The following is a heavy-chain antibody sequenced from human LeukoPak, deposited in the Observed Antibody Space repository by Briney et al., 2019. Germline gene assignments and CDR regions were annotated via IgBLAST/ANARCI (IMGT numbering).Heavy chain of an antibody. CDR3: ASGTYYDSSGYYYDGWATQGAFDI. CDR2: ISAYNGNT. Sequence: ASVKVSCKASGYTFTSYGISWVRQAPGQGLEWMGWISAYNGNTNYAQKLQGRVTMTTDTSTSTAYMELRSLRSDDTAVYYCASGTYYDSSGYYYDGWATQGAFDIWGQGTMVTVSS. V-gene: IGHV1-18*01. CDR1: GYTFTSYG. D-gene: IGHD3-22*01. J-gene: IGHJ3*02.